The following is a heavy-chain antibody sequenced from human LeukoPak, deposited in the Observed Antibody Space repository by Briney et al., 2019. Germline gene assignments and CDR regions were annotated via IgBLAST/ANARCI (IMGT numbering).Heavy chain of an antibody. V-gene: IGHV3-30-3*01. J-gene: IGHJ4*02. CDR3: VSSGWHEYYFDY. CDR2: ISYDGSNK. Sequence: GGSLRLSCAASGFTFSSYAMHWVRQAPGKGLEWVAVISYDGSNKSYADSVKGRFTVSRDNSKNTLYLQMDSLRAEAPAVYYCVSSGWHEYYFDYWGQGTLVTVSS. CDR1: GFTFSSYA. D-gene: IGHD6-19*01.